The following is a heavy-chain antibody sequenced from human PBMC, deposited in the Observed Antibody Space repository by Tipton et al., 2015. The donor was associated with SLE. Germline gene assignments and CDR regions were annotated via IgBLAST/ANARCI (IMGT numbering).Heavy chain of an antibody. Sequence: TLSLTCTVYGGSLSGYWWSWIRQSPGKGLEWIGEIYPTGRTDYNPSLMSRVTISVDTSQNQFSLRLTSVTAADTAVYYCGRLRGNWEAYYFDYWGQGTLVTVSS. V-gene: IGHV4-34*01. CDR2: IYPTGRT. CDR1: GGSLSGYW. CDR3: GRLRGNWEAYYFDY. J-gene: IGHJ4*02. D-gene: IGHD7-27*01.